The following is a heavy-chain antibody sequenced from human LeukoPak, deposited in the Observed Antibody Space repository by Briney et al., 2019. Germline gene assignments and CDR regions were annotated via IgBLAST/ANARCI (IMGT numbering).Heavy chain of an antibody. D-gene: IGHD6-13*01. J-gene: IGHJ4*02. Sequence: GESLKISCKGSGYIFTTYWIGWVRQVPGKGLEWMGIIYPGDSYTRYSPSFQGQVTISADKSISTAYLQWSSLKASDTALYYCARRSYTSTWYYFDYWGQGTLVTVSS. CDR3: ARRSYTSTWYYFDY. V-gene: IGHV5-51*01. CDR1: GYIFTTYW. CDR2: IYPGDSYT.